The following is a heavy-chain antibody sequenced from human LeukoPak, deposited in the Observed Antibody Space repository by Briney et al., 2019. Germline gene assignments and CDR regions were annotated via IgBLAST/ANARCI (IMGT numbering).Heavy chain of an antibody. J-gene: IGHJ4*02. V-gene: IGHV3-15*01. Sequence: GGSLRLSCAASGFTFSNAWMSWVRQAPGKGLEWVGRIKSKTDGGTTDYAAPVKGRFTISRDDSKNTLYLQMNSLKTEDTAVYYCTTRDYDFWSGPIGDFDYWGQGTLVTVSS. CDR2: IKSKTDGGTT. D-gene: IGHD3-3*01. CDR1: GFTFSNAW. CDR3: TTRDYDFWSGPIGDFDY.